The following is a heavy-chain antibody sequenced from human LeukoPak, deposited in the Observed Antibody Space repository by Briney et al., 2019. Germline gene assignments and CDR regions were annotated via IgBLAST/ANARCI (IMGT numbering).Heavy chain of an antibody. CDR2: IYSGGST. J-gene: IGHJ3*02. CDR1: GFTFSSYG. D-gene: IGHD2-15*01. CDR3: AREMYCSGGSCYGDAFDI. Sequence: TGGSLRLSCAASGFTFSSYGMHWVRQAPGRGLEWVSVIYSGGSTYYADSVKGRFSISRDKSKNTLYLQMNSLRAEDTALYYCAREMYCSGGSCYGDAFDIWGQGTMVTVSS. V-gene: IGHV3-66*01.